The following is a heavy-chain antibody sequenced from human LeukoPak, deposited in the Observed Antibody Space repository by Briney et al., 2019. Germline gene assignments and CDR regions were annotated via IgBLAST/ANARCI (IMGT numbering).Heavy chain of an antibody. V-gene: IGHV4-59*08. Sequence: SQTLSLTGTVSGGSISGYCWSWIRQPPGKGLESIGYIHYSGSTNYNPSLKSRVTISADTTKNQFSLKLSSVTAADTAVYYCARQAHCTSDLCYPFDYWGQGTLVTVSS. J-gene: IGHJ4*02. CDR1: GGSISGYC. CDR3: ARQAHCTSDLCYPFDY. D-gene: IGHD2-8*01. CDR2: IHYSGST.